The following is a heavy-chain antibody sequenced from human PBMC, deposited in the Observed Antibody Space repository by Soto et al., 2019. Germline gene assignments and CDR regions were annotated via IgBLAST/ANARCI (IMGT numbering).Heavy chain of an antibody. CDR2: INAGNGNT. J-gene: IGHJ5*02. CDR1: GYTFTSDA. CDR3: ARGVYYYDSSGYYLWYNWFDP. Sequence: GASVKVSCKASGYTFTSDAMHWVRQAPGQRLEWMGWINAGNGNTKYSQKFQGRVTITRDTSASTAYMELSSLRSEDTAVYYCARGVYYYDSSGYYLWYNWFDPWGQGTLVTVSS. D-gene: IGHD3-22*01. V-gene: IGHV1-3*01.